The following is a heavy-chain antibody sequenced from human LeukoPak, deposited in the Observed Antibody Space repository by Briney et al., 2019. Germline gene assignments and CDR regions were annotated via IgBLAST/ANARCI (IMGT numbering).Heavy chain of an antibody. V-gene: IGHV3-23*01. J-gene: IGHJ4*02. CDR2: IGGSGGTP. CDR1: GFSFSSYG. D-gene: IGHD1-26*01. Sequence: GGSLRLSCAASGFSFSSYGINWVRQAPGKGLEWVSAIGGSGGTPYYADSVRGRFTISRDNSKNTLYLQMNSLRAEDTAVYYCARDSSGSYYYDCWGQGTLVTVSS. CDR3: ARDSSGSYYYDC.